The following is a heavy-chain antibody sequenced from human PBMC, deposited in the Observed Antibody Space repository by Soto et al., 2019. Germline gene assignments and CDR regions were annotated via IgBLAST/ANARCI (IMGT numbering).Heavy chain of an antibody. CDR2: ISFDGNNE. CDR1: GFTFGNYG. J-gene: IGHJ4*02. Sequence: GGSLRLSCAASGFTFGNYGMHWVRQAPGKGLEWVAAISFDGNNEYYANSVKGRFTISRDNLKNTLYLQINSLRAEDTAVYRCAKGRGVNHRLNFDYWGQGTLVTVSS. V-gene: IGHV3-30*18. D-gene: IGHD2-8*01. CDR3: AKGRGVNHRLNFDY.